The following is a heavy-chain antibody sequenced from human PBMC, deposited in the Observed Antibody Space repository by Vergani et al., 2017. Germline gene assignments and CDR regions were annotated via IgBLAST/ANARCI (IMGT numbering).Heavy chain of an antibody. Sequence: EVQLVESGGGLVKRGGSLRLSCAASGFTFSSYAMSWVRQAPGKGLEWVSAISEHGDRTYYADSVKGRFTISRDNSKNTVYLQMNSLKAEDRATYYCAREERSNTSPFVGDWGQGTLVTV. CDR3: AREERSNTSPFVGD. J-gene: IGHJ4*02. CDR1: GFTFSSYA. CDR2: ISEHGDRT. D-gene: IGHD2/OR15-2a*01. V-gene: IGHV3-23*04.